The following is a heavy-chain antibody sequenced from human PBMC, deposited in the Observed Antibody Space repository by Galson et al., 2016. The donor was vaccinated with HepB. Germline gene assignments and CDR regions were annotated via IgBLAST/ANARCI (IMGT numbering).Heavy chain of an antibody. V-gene: IGHV4-4*09. CDR1: GGSMDNYY. J-gene: IGHJ5*02. Sequence: LSLTCSVSGGSMDNYYWSWIRQPPGKGLEYIGYIYNSGSTNSNPSLKSRVTISVDTSKKQFSLKLSSVTAADTAVYYCASIKYCTSIGVGCGYFDPWGQGTLVTVSS. CDR2: IYNSGST. D-gene: IGHD2-8*01. CDR3: ASIKYCTSIGVGCGYFDP.